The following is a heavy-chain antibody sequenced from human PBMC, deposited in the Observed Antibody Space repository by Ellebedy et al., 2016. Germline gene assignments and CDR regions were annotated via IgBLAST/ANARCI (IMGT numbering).Heavy chain of an antibody. V-gene: IGHV3-21*04. J-gene: IGHJ4*02. D-gene: IGHD2/OR15-2a*01. Sequence: GESLKISCAASGFIFNNYNMNWVRQAPGKGLEWVASITSSGSYIYYADSVKGRFTISRDSAKNSQYLQMNSLRAEDTALYYCARGWCNSARCNGFDYWGQGTLVTVSS. CDR3: ARGWCNSARCNGFDY. CDR2: ITSSGSYI. CDR1: GFIFNNYN.